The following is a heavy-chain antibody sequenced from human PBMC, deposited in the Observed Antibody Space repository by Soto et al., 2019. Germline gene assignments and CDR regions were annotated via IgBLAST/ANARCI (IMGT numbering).Heavy chain of an antibody. V-gene: IGHV3-48*01. CDR2: ISSSSSTI. J-gene: IGHJ3*02. CDR3: VRDRGDMITENDAFDI. CDR1: GFTFSSYS. D-gene: IGHD3-16*01. Sequence: HPGGSLRLSCAASGFTFSSYSMNWVRQAPGKGLEWVSYISSSSSTIYYADSVKGRFTISRDNAKNSPYLQMNSLRAEDTAVYYCVRDRGDMITENDAFDIWSQGTMVTVSS.